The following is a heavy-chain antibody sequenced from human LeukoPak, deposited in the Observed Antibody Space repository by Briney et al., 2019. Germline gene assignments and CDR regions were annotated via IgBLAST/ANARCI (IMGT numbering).Heavy chain of an antibody. CDR3: AKGVGATSN. CDR2: IWYDGSNK. D-gene: IGHD1-26*01. Sequence: GGSLRLSCAASGFTFSSYGMHWVRQAPGKGLEWVAVIWYDGSNKYYADSVKGRFTISRDNSKNTLCLQMNGLRAEDTAVYYCAKGVGATSNWGQGTLVTVSS. CDR1: GFTFSSYG. V-gene: IGHV3-33*06. J-gene: IGHJ4*02.